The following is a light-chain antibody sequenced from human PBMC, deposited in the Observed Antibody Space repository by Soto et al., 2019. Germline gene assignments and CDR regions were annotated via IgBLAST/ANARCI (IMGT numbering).Light chain of an antibody. J-gene: IGLJ3*02. CDR3: VLYMGSGVLV. V-gene: IGLV8-61*01. CDR2: NTN. Sequence: QTVVTQEPSFSVSPGRTVTLTCGLTSGSVSKSYYPSWYQQTPGQAPLTLIYNTNTRSSGVPDRFSGSILGNKAALTITGAQTHDEADYYCVLYMGSGVLVFGGGTQLTVL. CDR1: SGSVSKSYY.